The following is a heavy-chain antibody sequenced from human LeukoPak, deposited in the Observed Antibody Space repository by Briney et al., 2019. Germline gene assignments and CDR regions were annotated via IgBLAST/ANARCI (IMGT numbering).Heavy chain of an antibody. CDR3: ASGRVWNLEY. Sequence: GRSLRLSCAASGFTFSSFAMHWVRQAQGKGLEWVAVISYDGSNKYHADSVKGRFTISRDNSKNTLYLQMNSLRAEDTAVYYCASGRVWNLEYWGQGTLVTVSS. D-gene: IGHD1-1*01. V-gene: IGHV3-30*04. CDR1: GFTFSSFA. J-gene: IGHJ4*02. CDR2: ISYDGSNK.